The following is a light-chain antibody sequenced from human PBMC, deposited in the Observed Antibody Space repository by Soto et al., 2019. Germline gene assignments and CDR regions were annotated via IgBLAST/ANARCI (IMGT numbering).Light chain of an antibody. J-gene: IGLJ1*01. V-gene: IGLV2-8*01. CDR1: SSDVGGYDY. CDR3: SSYAGSNNYV. Sequence: QSALTQPPSASGSPGQSVTISCTGTSSDVGGYDYVSWYQQHPDKAPRLMIYDVTKRPSGVPNRFSGSKSGNTASLTVSGLQAEDEADYYCSSYAGSNNYVFGTGTKATVL. CDR2: DVT.